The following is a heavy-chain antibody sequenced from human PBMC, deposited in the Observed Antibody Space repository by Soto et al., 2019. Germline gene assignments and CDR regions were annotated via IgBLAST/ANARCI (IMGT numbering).Heavy chain of an antibody. CDR3: ARVRYCSSTSCPRWFDP. J-gene: IGHJ5*02. V-gene: IGHV1-69*01. CDR1: GGTFSSYA. CDR2: IIPIFGTA. Sequence: QVQLVQSGAEVKKPGSSVKVSCKASGGTFSSYAISWVRQAPGQGLEWMGGIIPIFGTANYAQKFQGRVTITAHESTSTAYMELSSLRSEDTAVYYCARVRYCSSTSCPRWFDPWGQGTLVTVSS. D-gene: IGHD2-2*01.